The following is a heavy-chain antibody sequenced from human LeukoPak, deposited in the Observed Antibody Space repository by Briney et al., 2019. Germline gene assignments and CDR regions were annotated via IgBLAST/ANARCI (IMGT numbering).Heavy chain of an antibody. D-gene: IGHD3-22*01. CDR1: GGTFSSYA. CDR2: IIPIFGTA. Sequence: ASVKVSCKASGGTFSSYAISWVRQAPGQRLEWMGGIIPIFGTANYAQKFQGRVTITTDESTSTAYMELSSLRSEDTAVYYCARSDYDSSGYYFDYWGQGTLVTVSS. CDR3: ARSDYDSSGYYFDY. V-gene: IGHV1-69*05. J-gene: IGHJ4*02.